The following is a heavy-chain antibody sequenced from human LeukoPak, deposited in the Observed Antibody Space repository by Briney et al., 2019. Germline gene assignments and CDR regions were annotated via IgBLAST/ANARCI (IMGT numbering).Heavy chain of an antibody. Sequence: SETLSLTCAVYGGSFSGYYWSWIRQPPGKGLEWIGEINHSGSTYYNPSLKSRITISIDTSKNQFSLKLSSVTAADTAFYYCATSVGGDYGSYWGQGTLVTVSS. J-gene: IGHJ4*02. CDR1: GGSFSGYY. D-gene: IGHD4-17*01. CDR2: INHSGST. CDR3: ATSVGGDYGSY. V-gene: IGHV4-34*01.